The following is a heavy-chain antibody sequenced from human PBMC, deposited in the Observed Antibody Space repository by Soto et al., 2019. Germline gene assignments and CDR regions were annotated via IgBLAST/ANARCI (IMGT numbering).Heavy chain of an antibody. J-gene: IGHJ4*02. V-gene: IGHV4-31*03. CDR3: ASTEDFFDY. CDR2: IFYSGST. Sequence: PSETLSLTCSVSGVSHTSGTYYWSWIRQHPGKGLEWIGYIFYSGSTDYNPSLKSRVNISVDTSKNQFSLKLSSVTAADTAVYYCASTEDFFDYWGQGTLVTVSS. CDR1: GVSHTSGTYY.